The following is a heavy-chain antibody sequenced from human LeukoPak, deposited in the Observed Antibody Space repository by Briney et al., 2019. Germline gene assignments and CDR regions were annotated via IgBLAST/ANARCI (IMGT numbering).Heavy chain of an antibody. D-gene: IGHD3-10*01. J-gene: IGHJ4*02. CDR3: TRGGVNNNLLDF. Sequence: ASVKVSCKPCGCPCTASGLTWIRQAPGQGLEWMGWVNPYNGDTAYAQSLQGRVTMTTDTSTNTAYMELRSLRSDDTAVYYCTRGGVNNNLLDFWGQGTVVTVSS. CDR1: GCPCTASG. CDR2: VNPYNGDT. V-gene: IGHV1-18*01.